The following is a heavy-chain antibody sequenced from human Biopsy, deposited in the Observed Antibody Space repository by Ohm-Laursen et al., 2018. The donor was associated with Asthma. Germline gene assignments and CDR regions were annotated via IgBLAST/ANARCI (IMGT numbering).Heavy chain of an antibody. V-gene: IGHV4-31*02. D-gene: IGHD1-1*01. CDR3: ARHWSGNGWHDIYNWFDP. J-gene: IGHJ5*01. Sequence: TLSLTWTVSGDSITSGGCCWNWIRQHPGKGLEWIGYIHHSGTSYFNPSLKSRVSFSRDTSKSQFSLRLRSVTAADTAVYFCARHWSGNGWHDIYNWFDPWGQGTQVTVSS. CDR1: GDSITSGGCC. CDR2: IHHSGTS.